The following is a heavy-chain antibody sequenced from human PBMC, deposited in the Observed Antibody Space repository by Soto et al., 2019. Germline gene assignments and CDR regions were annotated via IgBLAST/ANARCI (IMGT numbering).Heavy chain of an antibody. J-gene: IGHJ6*03. CDR1: GGSISSSSYY. V-gene: IGHV4-39*01. CDR2: IYYSGST. Sequence: SETLSLTCTVSGGSISSSSYYWGWIRQPPGKGLEWIGSIYYSGSTYYNPSLKSRVTLSVDTSKNQFSLKLSSVTAADTAVYYCARHFGRGYSYGYYYYYYMDVWGKGTTVTVSS. CDR3: ARHFGRGYSYGYYYYYYMDV. D-gene: IGHD5-18*01.